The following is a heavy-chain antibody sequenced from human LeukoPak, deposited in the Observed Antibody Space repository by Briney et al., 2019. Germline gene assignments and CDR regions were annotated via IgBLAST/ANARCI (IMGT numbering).Heavy chain of an antibody. J-gene: IGHJ4*02. CDR3: AKDRAPEWFGETGGDY. CDR2: IYTDGSGDTT. CDR1: GITVGSNY. Sequence: GGSLRLSCAASGITVGSNYMTWVRQAPGKGLEWVSLIYTDGSGDTTIYADSVKGRFTISRDTSENTLFLQMDSLRAEDTAVYYCAKDRAPEWFGETGGDYWGQGTLVTVSP. D-gene: IGHD3-10*01. V-gene: IGHV3-53*01.